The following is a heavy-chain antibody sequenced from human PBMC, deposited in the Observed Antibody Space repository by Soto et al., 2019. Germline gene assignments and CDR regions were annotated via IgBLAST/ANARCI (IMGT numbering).Heavy chain of an antibody. V-gene: IGHV4-34*01. CDR3: ASPLGYCSGGGCYSGAFDI. CDR1: GGSFSGYY. CDR2: INHSGST. Sequence: SETLSLTCAVYGGSFSGYYWSWIRQPPGKGLEWIGEINHSGSTNYNPSLKSRVTISVDTSKNQFSLKLSSVTAADTAVYYCASPLGYCSGGGCYSGAFDIWGQGTMVTVSS. J-gene: IGHJ3*02. D-gene: IGHD2-15*01.